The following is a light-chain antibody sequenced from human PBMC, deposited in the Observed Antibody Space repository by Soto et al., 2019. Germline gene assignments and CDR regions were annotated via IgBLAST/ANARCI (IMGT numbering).Light chain of an antibody. Sequence: DIPMTQAPSSLSASVGDRVTITCRASQSISNYLKWYQQKPGKAPKLLIYAASSLQSGVPSRFSGSGSGTDFTLTISSLQPEDFATYYCQQSHSTPYTFGQGTKLEIK. CDR3: QQSHSTPYT. V-gene: IGKV1-39*01. CDR1: QSISNY. CDR2: AAS. J-gene: IGKJ2*01.